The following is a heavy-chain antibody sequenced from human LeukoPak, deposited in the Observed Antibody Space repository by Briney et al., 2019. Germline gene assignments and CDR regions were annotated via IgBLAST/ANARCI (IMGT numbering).Heavy chain of an antibody. D-gene: IGHD4-23*01. CDR1: GFTFTNFA. J-gene: IGHJ4*02. V-gene: IGHV3-23*01. CDR2: LSNTGGIT. Sequence: PGGSLRPSCAASGFTFTNFAMSWVRQAPGKGLEWVSSLSNTGGITYYPDSVKGRFTISRDNSKNTVSLQMNSLRAEDTAIYYCLKGGGGEFDYWGQGTLVTVSS. CDR3: LKGGGGEFDY.